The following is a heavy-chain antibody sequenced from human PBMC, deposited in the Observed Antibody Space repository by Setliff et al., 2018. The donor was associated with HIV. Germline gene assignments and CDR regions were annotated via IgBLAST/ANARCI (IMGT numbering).Heavy chain of an antibody. V-gene: IGHV4-4*07. J-gene: IGHJ5*02. CDR2: IFRSGTT. D-gene: IGHD3-10*01. CDR3: ARDRHYSGLGSYGP. Sequence: SETLSLTCTLSGGSFGDYHWSWIRQPAGRGLEWIGRIFRSGTTAYKFSLKSRVTTSLDTSRNQFSLRLTSVTAEDTAVYYCARDRHYSGLGSYGPWGPGTLVTVSS. CDR1: GGSFGDYH.